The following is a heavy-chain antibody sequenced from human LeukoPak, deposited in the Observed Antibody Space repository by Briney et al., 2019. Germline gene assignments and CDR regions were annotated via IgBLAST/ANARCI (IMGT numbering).Heavy chain of an antibody. CDR1: GFTFSSYE. D-gene: IGHD3-10*01. J-gene: IGHJ4*02. CDR3: ARAYYGSGSYYRD. Sequence: GGSLRLSCAASGFTFSSYEMNWVRQAPGKGLEWVSYISSSGSTIYYADSVKGRFTISRDNAKNSLYLQMNSLRAEDTALYYCARAYYGSGSYYRDWGQGTLVTVSS. V-gene: IGHV3-48*03. CDR2: ISSSGSTI.